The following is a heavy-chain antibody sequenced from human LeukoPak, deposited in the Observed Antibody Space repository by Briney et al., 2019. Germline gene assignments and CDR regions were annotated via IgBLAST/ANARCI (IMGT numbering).Heavy chain of an antibody. J-gene: IGHJ4*02. D-gene: IGHD5-24*01. V-gene: IGHV1-69*13. CDR2: IIPIFGTA. CDR3: ATGGKRWLQLYDY. Sequence: GASVKVSCKASGGTFSSYAISWVRQAPGQGLEWMGGIIPIFGTANYAQKFQGRVTITADESTSTAYMELSSLRSEDTAVYYCATGGKRWLQLYDYWGQGTLVTVSS. CDR1: GGTFSSYA.